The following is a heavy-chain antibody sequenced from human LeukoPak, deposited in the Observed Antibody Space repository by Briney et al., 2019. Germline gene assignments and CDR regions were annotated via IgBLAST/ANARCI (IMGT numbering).Heavy chain of an antibody. D-gene: IGHD2-2*01. V-gene: IGHV1-46*01. CDR1: GYTFTGYY. CDR2: INPSGGST. J-gene: IGHJ6*02. Sequence: GASVKVSCKASGYTFTGYYMHWVRQAPGQGLEWMGIINPSGGSTSYAQKFQGRVTMTRDTSTSTVYMELSSLRSEDTAVYYCARAGADIVVVPGSYMDVWGQGTTVTVSS. CDR3: ARAGADIVVVPGSYMDV.